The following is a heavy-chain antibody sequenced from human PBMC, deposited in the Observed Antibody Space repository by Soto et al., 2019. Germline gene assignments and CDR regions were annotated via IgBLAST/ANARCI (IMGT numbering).Heavy chain of an antibody. CDR1: GYTFTSYG. CDR3: ARDAPFYCSSTSCYLGSDYYYYYYMDV. D-gene: IGHD2-2*01. Sequence: ASVKVSCKASGYTFTSYGISWVRQAPGQGLEWMGWISAYNGNTNYAQKLQGRVTMTTDTSTSTAYMELRSLRSDDTAVYYCARDAPFYCSSTSCYLGSDYYYYYYMDVWGKGTTVTVSS. V-gene: IGHV1-18*01. CDR2: ISAYNGNT. J-gene: IGHJ6*03.